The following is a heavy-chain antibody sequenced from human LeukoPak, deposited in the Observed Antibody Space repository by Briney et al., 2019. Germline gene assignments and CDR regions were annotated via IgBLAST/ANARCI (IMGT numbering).Heavy chain of an antibody. Sequence: ASVKVSCKASGYTFTSYDISWVRQAPGQGLEWMGWINVYTGNANYAQMLQGRVTMTTDTSTSTAYMELRSLRSDDTAVFYCARDGDYGASDIWGQGTMVTVSS. CDR1: GYTFTSYD. CDR2: INVYTGNA. V-gene: IGHV1-18*01. CDR3: ARDGDYGASDI. J-gene: IGHJ3*02. D-gene: IGHD4-17*01.